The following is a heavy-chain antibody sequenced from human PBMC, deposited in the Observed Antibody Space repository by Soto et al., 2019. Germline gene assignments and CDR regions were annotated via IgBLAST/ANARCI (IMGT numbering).Heavy chain of an antibody. J-gene: IGHJ5*01. CDR1: GASISSYY. Sequence: PSETLSLTCTVSGASISSYYWSWIRQPPGKGLEWIGHIYYSGSTNYNPSLKSRVTISIDTSKNQLSLKLSSVTPDDTAVYYCARLIGNSWLDSWGQGTLVTVSS. CDR2: IYYSGST. V-gene: IGHV4-59*08. CDR3: ARLIGNSWLDS.